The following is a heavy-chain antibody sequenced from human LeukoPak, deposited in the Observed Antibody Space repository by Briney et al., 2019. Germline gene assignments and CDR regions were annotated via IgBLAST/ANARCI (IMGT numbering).Heavy chain of an antibody. CDR1: GYTFTSYG. CDR3: ARVWQLPLPLEY. CDR2: ISAYNGNT. V-gene: IGHV1-18*01. J-gene: IGHJ4*02. Sequence: ASVKVSCKASGYTFTSYGISWVRQAPGQVLEWMGWISAYNGNTNYAQKLQGRVTMTTDTSTSTAYMELRSLRSDDTAVYYCARVWQLPLPLEYWGQGTLVTVSS. D-gene: IGHD6-6*01.